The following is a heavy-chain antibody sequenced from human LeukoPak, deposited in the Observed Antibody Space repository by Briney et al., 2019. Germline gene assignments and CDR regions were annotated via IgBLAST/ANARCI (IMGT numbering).Heavy chain of an antibody. J-gene: IGHJ3*02. CDR1: GASIRSGDYY. CDR3: ARTPPTYAFDI. Sequence: PSETLSLTCTVSGASIRSGDYYWSWIRQHPGKGLEWIGYIYYSGSTYYNPSLKSRVPISVDRSKNQFSLKLSSVTAADTAVYYCARTPPTYAFDIWGQGTMVTVSS. CDR2: IYYSGST. D-gene: IGHD1-1*01. V-gene: IGHV4-30-4*08.